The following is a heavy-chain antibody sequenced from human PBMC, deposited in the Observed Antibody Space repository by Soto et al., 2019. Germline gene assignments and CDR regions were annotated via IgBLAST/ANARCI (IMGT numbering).Heavy chain of an antibody. CDR2: ITGSGGTT. V-gene: IGHV3-23*01. CDR3: AKGHPRVVTILEVDY. J-gene: IGHJ4*02. D-gene: IGHD3-3*01. Sequence: EVQLLESGGGLVQPGGSLRLSCAASGFSFTDYGMSWVRQAPGKGLEWVSTITGSGGTTYYADSVKGRVTISRDNSKDTLYLQMKSLRADDTAVYYCAKGHPRVVTILEVDYWGQGTLVIVSS. CDR1: GFSFTDYG.